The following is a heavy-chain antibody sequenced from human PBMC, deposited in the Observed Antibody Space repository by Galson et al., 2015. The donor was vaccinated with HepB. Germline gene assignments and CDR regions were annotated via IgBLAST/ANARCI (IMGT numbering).Heavy chain of an antibody. J-gene: IGHJ5*02. D-gene: IGHD3-10*01. CDR2: ISSGSNI. CDR1: GFKFSSYN. V-gene: IGHV3-21*01. CDR3: ASGGLTVKGFGESFLNWFDP. Sequence: SLRLSCAASGFKFSSYNMHWVRQAPGKGLEWVSYISSGSNIYYADSVRGRFTISRDNAKNLLFLQMNSLGVDDTAVYYCASGGLTVKGFGESFLNWFDPWGQGILVTVSS.